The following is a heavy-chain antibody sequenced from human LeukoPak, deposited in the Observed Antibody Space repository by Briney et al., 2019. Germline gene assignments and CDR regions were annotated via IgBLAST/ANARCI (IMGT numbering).Heavy chain of an antibody. CDR1: GYTFTSYY. CDR2: INPNSGGT. CDR3: ARVTPIVVVPAAMVYYYYGMDV. D-gene: IGHD2-2*01. V-gene: IGHV1-2*02. J-gene: IGHJ6*02. Sequence: ASGKVCCKASGYTFTSYYMHWVRQAPGQGLEWMGWINPNSGGTNYAQKFQCRVTMTRDTSITTSYMELSRLRSDDTAVYYCARVTPIVVVPAAMVYYYYGMDVWGQGTTVTVSS.